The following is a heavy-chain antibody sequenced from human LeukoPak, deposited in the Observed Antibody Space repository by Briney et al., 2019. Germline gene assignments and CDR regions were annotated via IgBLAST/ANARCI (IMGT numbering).Heavy chain of an antibody. J-gene: IGHJ6*02. CDR2: VSGTGGTT. CDR3: AKGGDIVVVPDYFGMDV. D-gene: IGHD2-2*01. V-gene: IGHV3-23*01. CDR1: GFTFKDYA. Sequence: PGGSLRLSCAASGFTFKDYAMNWVRQAPGKGLELVSSVSGTGGTTYYADSVKGRSTISRDNSKNTLYLQMNSLRAEDTAVYSCAKGGDIVVVPDYFGMDVWGQGTTATVSS.